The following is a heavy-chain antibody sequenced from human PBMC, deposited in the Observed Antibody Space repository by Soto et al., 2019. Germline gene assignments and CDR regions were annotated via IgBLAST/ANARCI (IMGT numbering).Heavy chain of an antibody. V-gene: IGHV1-69*06. J-gene: IGHJ4*02. CDR2: LVPVFGTA. Sequence: QVQLVQSGAEVKKPGSSVKVSCKASGGTFSSLAISCVRHAPGQGLEWMGGLVPVFGTANYAQKFQDRVTITADKSTSTSYMELSSLRSEDTAVYYCARSPGVFDYWGQGTLVTVSS. D-gene: IGHD3-10*01. CDR1: GGTFSSLA. CDR3: ARSPGVFDY.